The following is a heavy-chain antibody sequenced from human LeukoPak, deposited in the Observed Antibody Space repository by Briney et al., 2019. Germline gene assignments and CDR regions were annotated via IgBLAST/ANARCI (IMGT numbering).Heavy chain of an antibody. CDR2: ITRGGSP. D-gene: IGHD3-22*01. CDR1: GFPFSETA. Sequence: GGSLRLSCVASGFPFSETAMTWVRQAPGKGLEWLSVITRGGSPYYADSVKGRFTTSRDNARNTVYLQLNSLRNEDTALYYCAKEHLKYANDNRGSFDYWGQGTLVTVSS. CDR3: AKEHLKYANDNRGSFDY. J-gene: IGHJ4*02. V-gene: IGHV3-23*01.